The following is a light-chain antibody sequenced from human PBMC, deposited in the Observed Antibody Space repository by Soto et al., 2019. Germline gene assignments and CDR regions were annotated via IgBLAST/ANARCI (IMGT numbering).Light chain of an antibody. V-gene: IGKV1-33*01. CDR2: DAS. CDR3: QQYDNLPLT. Sequence: DIQMTQSPSSLSSSVVDRVTITCQASQDISNYLNWYQQKPGKAPKLLIYDASNLETGVPSRFSGSGSGTDFTFTISSLQPADIETYYCQQYDNLPLTFGGGTKVEIK. CDR1: QDISNY. J-gene: IGKJ4*01.